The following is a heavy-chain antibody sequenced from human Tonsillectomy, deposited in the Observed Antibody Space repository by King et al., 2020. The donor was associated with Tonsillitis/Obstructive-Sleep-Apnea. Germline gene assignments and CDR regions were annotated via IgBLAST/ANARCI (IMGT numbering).Heavy chain of an antibody. V-gene: IGHV3-48*02. D-gene: IGHD3/OR15-3a*01. J-gene: IGHJ4*02. CDR1: GFTFTRYA. CDR3: ARDADSDFWTGSHGYFDF. CDR2: ISATSDSK. Sequence: VQLVESGGGLLQPGGSPRLSCAASGFTFTRYAMNWVRQAPGKGLEWISYISATSDSKFYADSVKGRFTISRDNAKNSLYLHMNSLRDDDTAVYFCARDADSDFWTGSHGYFDFWGQGSPVTVSS.